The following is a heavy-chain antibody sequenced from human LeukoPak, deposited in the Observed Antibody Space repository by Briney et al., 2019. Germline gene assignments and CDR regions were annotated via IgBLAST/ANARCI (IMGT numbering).Heavy chain of an antibody. J-gene: IGHJ4*02. V-gene: IGHV3-30-3*01. CDR2: ISYDGSNK. D-gene: IGHD3-22*01. CDR1: GFTFSSYA. CDR3: ARDRYYYDSSGYPVFDY. Sequence: SCAASGFTFSSYAMHWVRQAPGKGLEWVAVISYDGSNKYYADSVKGRFTISRDNSKNTLYLQMNSLRAEDTAVYYCARDRYYYDSSGYPVFDYWGQGTLVTVSS.